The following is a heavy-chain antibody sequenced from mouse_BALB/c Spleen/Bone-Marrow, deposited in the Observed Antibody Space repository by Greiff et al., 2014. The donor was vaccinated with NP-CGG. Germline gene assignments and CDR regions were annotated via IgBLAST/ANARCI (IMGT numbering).Heavy chain of an antibody. CDR1: GFTFSSYA. CDR3: AGITTVDY. D-gene: IGHD1-1*01. Sequence: DVHLVESGGGLVKPGGSLKLSCAASGFTFSSYAMSWVRQTPEKRLEWVASISSGGSNYYPDSVKGRFTISRDNARNILYLQMSSLRSEDTAMYYCAGITTVDYWGQGTSVTVSS. CDR2: ISSGGSN. J-gene: IGHJ4*01. V-gene: IGHV5-6-5*01.